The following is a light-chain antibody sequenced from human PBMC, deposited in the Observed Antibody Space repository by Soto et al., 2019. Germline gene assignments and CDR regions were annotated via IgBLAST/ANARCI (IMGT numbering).Light chain of an antibody. Sequence: DIQMTQTPSSLSASVGDRVTITCRASHGIRNELGWYQQKAGKDPKRLIYDASILQGGVPSRFSGSGSGTEFTLTISSLQAEDFATYSCLQHYSYPWTFGQGTKV. CDR2: DAS. V-gene: IGKV1-17*01. CDR3: LQHYSYPWT. J-gene: IGKJ1*01. CDR1: HGIRNE.